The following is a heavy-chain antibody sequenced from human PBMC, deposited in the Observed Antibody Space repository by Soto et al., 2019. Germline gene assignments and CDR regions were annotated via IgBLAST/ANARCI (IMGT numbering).Heavy chain of an antibody. D-gene: IGHD5-18*01. CDR1: GFTFSNYE. CDR2: ISSTSSVK. CDR3: VRDGGYSNGLDFDY. V-gene: IGHV3-48*03. Sequence: GGSLRLSCAASGFTFSNYEMNWVRQAPGKGLEWVSYISSTSSVKYYADSVKGRFTISRDNAKKSLYLQMKNLRPEDTAVYYCVRDGGYSNGLDFDYWGQGTLVT. J-gene: IGHJ4*02.